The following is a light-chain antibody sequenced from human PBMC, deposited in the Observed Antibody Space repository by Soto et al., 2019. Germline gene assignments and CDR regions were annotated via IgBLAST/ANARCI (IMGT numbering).Light chain of an antibody. CDR2: AAS. Sequence: HLANSTTSLSACVADRVTITCRASQGLSSYLAWYQQKPGKAPKLLIYAASTLQSGVPSRFSGSGSETDFTLTISSLQPEDFATYSCQQVNSYPLTFGGGTKVVI. CDR3: QQVNSYPLT. CDR1: QGLSSY. V-gene: IGKV1-9*01. J-gene: IGKJ4*01.